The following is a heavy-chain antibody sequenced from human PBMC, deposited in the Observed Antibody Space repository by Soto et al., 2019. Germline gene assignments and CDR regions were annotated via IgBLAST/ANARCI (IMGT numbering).Heavy chain of an antibody. CDR1: GFTFSTYA. Sequence: GGSLRLSCVASGFTFSTYAMTWVRQAPGKGLEWISGISESGIRTYYADSAKGRFTISRDNSKSTLYLQMNSLGAEDTALYYCVGWRCRGVPCFHLENWGQGTRVTVS. J-gene: IGHJ4*02. CDR2: ISESGIRT. CDR3: VGWRCRGVPCFHLEN. V-gene: IGHV3-23*01. D-gene: IGHD2-15*01.